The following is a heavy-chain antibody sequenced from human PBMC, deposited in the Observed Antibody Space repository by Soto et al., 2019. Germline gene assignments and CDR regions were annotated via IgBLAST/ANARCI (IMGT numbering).Heavy chain of an antibody. CDR3: AREEAPEYSGSYFDY. J-gene: IGHJ4*02. CDR2: IYSGGST. V-gene: IGHV3-53*01. Sequence: LRLSCAASGFTVSSNYMSWVRQAPGKGLEWVSVIYSGGSTYYADSVKGRFTISRDNSKNTLYLQMNSLRAEDTAVYYCAREEAPEYSGSYFDYWGQGTLVTVSS. CDR1: GFTVSSNY. D-gene: IGHD1-26*01.